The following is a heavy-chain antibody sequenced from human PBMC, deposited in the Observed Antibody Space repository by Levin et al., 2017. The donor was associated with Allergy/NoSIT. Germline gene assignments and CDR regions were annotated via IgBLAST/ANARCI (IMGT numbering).Heavy chain of an antibody. D-gene: IGHD1-20*01. CDR1: GFTFSSYA. V-gene: IGHV3-30*04. CDR3: ARDPPPITGMIGGMDV. Sequence: GGSLRLSCAASGFTFSSYAMHWVRQAPGKGLEWVAVISYDGSNKYYADSVKGRFTISRDNSKNTLYLQMNSLRAEDTAVYYCARDPPPITGMIGGMDVWGQGTTVTVSS. J-gene: IGHJ6*02. CDR2: ISYDGSNK.